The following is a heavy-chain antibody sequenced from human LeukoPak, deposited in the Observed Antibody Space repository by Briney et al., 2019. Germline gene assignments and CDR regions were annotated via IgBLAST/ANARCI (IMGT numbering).Heavy chain of an antibody. J-gene: IGHJ3*02. V-gene: IGHV3-23*01. D-gene: IGHD6-13*01. CDR1: GFTFSSYA. CDR3: ARDPPYSSSWYGNAFDI. Sequence: GGSLRLSCAASGFTFSSYAMTWVCQAPGKGLQWVSAVSGSGAHTYYADSVKGRFTISRDNAKNSLYLQMNSLRAEDTAVYYCARDPPYSSSWYGNAFDIWGQGTMVTVSS. CDR2: VSGSGAHT.